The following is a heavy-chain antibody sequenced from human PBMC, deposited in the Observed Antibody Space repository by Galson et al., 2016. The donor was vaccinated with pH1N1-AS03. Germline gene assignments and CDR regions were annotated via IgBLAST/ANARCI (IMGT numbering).Heavy chain of an antibody. D-gene: IGHD1-26*01. Sequence: SLRLSCAASGFTLSSYWMTWVRQAPGKGLEWVANINKDGTKIHYVDSVEGRFTISRDNAKKALYLQMNDLRVEDTAVYFCATDRSPSYSGIYYDAFDFWGQGTMATVSS. J-gene: IGHJ3*01. CDR1: GFTLSSYW. CDR3: ATDRSPSYSGIYYDAFDF. V-gene: IGHV3-7*03. CDR2: INKDGTKI.